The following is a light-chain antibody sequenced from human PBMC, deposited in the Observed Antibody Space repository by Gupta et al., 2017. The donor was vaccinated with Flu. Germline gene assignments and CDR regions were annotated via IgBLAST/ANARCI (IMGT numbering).Light chain of an antibody. Sequence: GQTARITCGGNNIGRETVHWYQQKPGQATVLVVCDERDRPSGIPERFSCYTSGKTETLTISRVAAGDEADYYCQVWDNNNDHWVFGGGTMVTVL. V-gene: IGLV3-21*02. CDR2: DER. CDR1: NIGRET. J-gene: IGLJ3*02. CDR3: QVWDNNNDHWV.